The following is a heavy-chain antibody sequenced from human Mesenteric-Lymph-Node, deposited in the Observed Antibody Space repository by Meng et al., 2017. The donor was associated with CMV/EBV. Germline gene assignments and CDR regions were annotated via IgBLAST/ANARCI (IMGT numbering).Heavy chain of an antibody. Sequence: GGSLRLSCAASGFTFSSYEMNWVRQAPGKGLEWVSYISSSGSTRYYADSVKGRFTISRDNAKNSLYLQMNSLRAEDTAVYYCARDQRQVVPAALPGYYYYGMDVWGQGTTVTVSS. V-gene: IGHV3-48*03. J-gene: IGHJ6*02. D-gene: IGHD2-2*01. CDR2: ISSSGSTR. CDR3: ARDQRQVVPAALPGYYYYGMDV. CDR1: GFTFSSYE.